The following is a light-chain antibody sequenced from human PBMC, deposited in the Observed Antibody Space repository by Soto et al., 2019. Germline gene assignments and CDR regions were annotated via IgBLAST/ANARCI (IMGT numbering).Light chain of an antibody. J-gene: IGKJ1*01. CDR1: QSISSW. CDR3: QQYNSSPWT. V-gene: IGKV1-5*03. CDR2: KAS. Sequence: DIQMTQSPSTLSASVGDRVTITCRASQSISSWLAWYQQKPGKAPKLLIYKASSLESGVPSRFSGSGSGTDFTLTISSLQPDDFATYYCQQYNSSPWTVGQGTKVEIK.